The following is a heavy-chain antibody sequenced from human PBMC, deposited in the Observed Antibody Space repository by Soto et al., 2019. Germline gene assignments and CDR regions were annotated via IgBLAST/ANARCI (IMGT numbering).Heavy chain of an antibody. D-gene: IGHD2-2*01. V-gene: IGHV3-23*01. CDR1: GFTFSSYA. Sequence: GGSLRLSCAASGFTFSSYAMSWVRQAPGKGLEWVSTISGSGGSTYYADSVKGRFTFSRDNSKNTLYLQMNSLRAEDTAVYYCAKERVVQAATGCMDVWGQGTTVTVSS. CDR2: ISGSGGST. J-gene: IGHJ6*02. CDR3: AKERVVQAATGCMDV.